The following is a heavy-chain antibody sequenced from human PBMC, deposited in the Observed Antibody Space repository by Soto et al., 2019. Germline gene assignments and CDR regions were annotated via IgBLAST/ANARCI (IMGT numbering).Heavy chain of an antibody. Sequence: LGESLKISWTGFGYTFTTFWISWVRQMPGRGLEWMGRIDPRDSYTNYSPSFQGHVTISVDKSISTAYLQWGSLKASDTAMYYCARLYCSSSTCDSWFDPWGQGTLVTVSS. CDR2: IDPRDSYT. CDR3: ARLYCSSSTCDSWFDP. CDR1: GYTFTTFW. D-gene: IGHD2-2*01. J-gene: IGHJ5*02. V-gene: IGHV5-10-1*01.